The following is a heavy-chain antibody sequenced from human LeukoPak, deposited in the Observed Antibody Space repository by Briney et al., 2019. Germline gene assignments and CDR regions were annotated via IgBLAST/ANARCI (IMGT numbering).Heavy chain of an antibody. J-gene: IGHJ3*02. CDR1: GYTFTSYD. CDR3: AREKSAFDI. V-gene: IGHV1-69*13. Sequence: GASVKVSCKASGYTFTSYDINWVRQAPGQGLEWMGGIIPIFGTANYAQKFQGRVTITADESTSTGYMELSSLRSEDTAVYYCAREKSAFDIWGQGTMVTVSS. CDR2: IIPIFGTA.